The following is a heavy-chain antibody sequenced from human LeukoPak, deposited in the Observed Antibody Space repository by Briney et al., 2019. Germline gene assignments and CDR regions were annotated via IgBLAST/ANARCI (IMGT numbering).Heavy chain of an antibody. D-gene: IGHD2-2*01. CDR1: GGSISSYY. CDR3: AREVVVVPAAENWFDP. V-gene: IGHV4-59*01. CDR2: IYYSGST. Sequence: SETLSLTCTVSGGSISSYYWSWLRQPPGKGLEWIGYIYYSGSTNYNPSLKSRVTISVDTSKNQSSLKLSSVTAADTAVYYCAREVVVVPAAENWFDPWGQGTLVTVSS. J-gene: IGHJ5*02.